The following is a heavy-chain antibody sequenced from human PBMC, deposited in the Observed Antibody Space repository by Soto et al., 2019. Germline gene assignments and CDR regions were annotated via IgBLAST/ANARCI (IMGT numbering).Heavy chain of an antibody. V-gene: IGHV3-9*01. D-gene: IGHD6-6*01. CDR1: GFSFDGYA. Sequence: SLRLSCAAPGFSFDGYAMNWVRQPPGKGLEWVSGISWNSGNIDYADSVKGRFTISRDNAKNSLYLQMNSLRAEDTALYYCVKASTYSSSQGWFDPWGQGTMVTVSS. CDR2: ISWNSGNI. J-gene: IGHJ5*02. CDR3: VKASTYSSSQGWFDP.